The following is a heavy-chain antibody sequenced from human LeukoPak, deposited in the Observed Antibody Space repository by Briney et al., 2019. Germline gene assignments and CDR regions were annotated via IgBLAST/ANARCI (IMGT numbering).Heavy chain of an antibody. J-gene: IGHJ6*02. V-gene: IGHV4-39*01. D-gene: IGHD6-19*01. Sequence: PSETLSLTCAVAGASITSSGVYWGRVRQPPGKGLEWVGCAYYGADTYSSPSLKSRVTISFDTSKNQFSLSLTSVTAADTAVYFCARLFSRGWPYFYGLGAWGQGTTVTVSS. CDR1: GASITSSGVY. CDR2: AYYGADT. CDR3: ARLFSRGWPYFYGLGA.